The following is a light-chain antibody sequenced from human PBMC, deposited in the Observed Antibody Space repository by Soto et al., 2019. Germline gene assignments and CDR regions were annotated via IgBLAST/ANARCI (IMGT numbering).Light chain of an antibody. J-gene: IGLJ3*02. CDR3: SSYTSSSTPV. CDR1: SRDVGGYNY. Sequence: QSALTQPASVSGSPGQSITISCTGTSRDVGGYNYVSWYQQHPGKAPKLMIYEVSTRPSGVSNRFSGSKSGNTASLTISGLQAEDEADYYCSSYTSSSTPVFGGGTKLTVL. CDR2: EVS. V-gene: IGLV2-14*01.